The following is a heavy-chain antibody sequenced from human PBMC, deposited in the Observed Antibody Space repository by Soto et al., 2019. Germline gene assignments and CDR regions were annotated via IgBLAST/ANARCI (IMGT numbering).Heavy chain of an antibody. CDR1: GGTLTSYA. D-gene: IGHD5-18*01. V-gene: IGHV1-69*01. CDR3: AARPAEYSYGYCDY. CDR2: IIPISGTA. Sequence: QVQLVQSGAEVKKPGSSVKVSCKASGGTLTSYAISWVRQAPGQGPEWMGGIIPISGTAHYAQKFQGRVTITADESTSTAHMELSSLRFDDTAVYYCAARPAEYSYGYCDYWGQGILVSVSS. J-gene: IGHJ4*02.